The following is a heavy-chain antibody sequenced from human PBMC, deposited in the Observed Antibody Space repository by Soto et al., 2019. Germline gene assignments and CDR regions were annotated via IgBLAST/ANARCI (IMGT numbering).Heavy chain of an antibody. CDR3: IQSRCGGDCLQSYASHYYYGMDV. CDR1: GFSLSTSGVG. V-gene: IGHV2-5*02. D-gene: IGHD2-21*02. J-gene: IGHJ6*02. Sequence: QITLKESGPTLVKPTQTLTLTCTFSGFSLSTSGVGVGWIRQPPGKALEWLALIYWDDDKRYSPSLRSRLTISKDTSKNQVVITMTNMDPVDKATYHFIQSRCGGDCLQSYASHYYYGMDVWGQGTTVTVSS. CDR2: IYWDDDK.